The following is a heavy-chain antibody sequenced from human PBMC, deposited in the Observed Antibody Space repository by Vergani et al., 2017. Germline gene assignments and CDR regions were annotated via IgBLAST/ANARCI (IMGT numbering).Heavy chain of an antibody. V-gene: IGHV3-11*01. J-gene: IGHJ5*02. CDR3: ARDPLGGVGSGSYLPINWFDP. CDR1: GFTFSDYY. CDR2: ISSSGSTI. D-gene: IGHD3-10*01. Sequence: QVQLVESGGGLVKPGGSLRLSCAASGFTFSDYYMSWIRQAPGKGLEWVSYISSSGSTIYYADSVKGRFTISRDNAKNSLYLQMNSLRAEDTAVYYCARDPLGGVGSGSYLPINWFDPWGQGTLVTVSS.